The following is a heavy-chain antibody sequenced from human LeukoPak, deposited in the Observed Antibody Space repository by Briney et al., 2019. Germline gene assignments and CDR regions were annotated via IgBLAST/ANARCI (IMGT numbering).Heavy chain of an antibody. V-gene: IGHV4-39*07. D-gene: IGHD6-6*01. J-gene: IGHJ3*02. CDR1: GGSISSSSYY. Sequence: SETLSLTCTVSGGSISSSSYYWGWIRQPPGKGLEWIGSIYYSGSTYYNPSLKSRVTISVDTSKNQFSLKLSSVTAADTAVYYCARNTYSSSSVVAFDIWGQGTMVTVSS. CDR3: ARNTYSSSSVVAFDI. CDR2: IYYSGST.